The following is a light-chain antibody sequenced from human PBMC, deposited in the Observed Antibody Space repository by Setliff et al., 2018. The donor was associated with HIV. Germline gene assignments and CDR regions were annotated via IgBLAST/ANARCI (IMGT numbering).Light chain of an antibody. Sequence: QSVLTQPPSVSGAPGQRLTISCTGSSSNIGARFSVHWYQHLPGAAPKLLIYDDNNHPSGVPDRFSGSKSGTSASLAITGLQAEDEADYYCQSYDSSLTGYVFGTGTKVTVL. V-gene: IGLV1-40*01. CDR1: SSNIGARFS. J-gene: IGLJ1*01. CDR3: QSYDSSLTGYV. CDR2: DDN.